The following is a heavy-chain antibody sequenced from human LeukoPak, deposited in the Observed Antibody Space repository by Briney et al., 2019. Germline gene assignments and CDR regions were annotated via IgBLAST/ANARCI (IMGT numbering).Heavy chain of an antibody. J-gene: IGHJ4*02. CDR1: GGSISSSSYY. CDR3: ARGRKYYDSSGSHHYFDY. D-gene: IGHD3-22*01. CDR2: IHYSGST. Sequence: PSETLSLTCTVSGGSISSSSYYWGWIRQPPGKGLEWIGSIHYSGSTNYNPSLKSRVTISVDTSKNQLSLKLSSVTAADTAVYYCARGRKYYDSSGSHHYFDYWGQGTLVTVSS. V-gene: IGHV4-39*01.